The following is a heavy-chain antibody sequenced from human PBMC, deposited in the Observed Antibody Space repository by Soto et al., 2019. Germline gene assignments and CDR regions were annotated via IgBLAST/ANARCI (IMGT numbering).Heavy chain of an antibody. CDR1: GDSISTFY. CDR3: ARGRTVRNYADDSSDYFYFFDY. Sequence: SETLSLTCTVSGDSISTFYWGWMRQSPGKELEWIGYVYYTGSTNYNPSLKSRVTISVDRSKNQFSLKLTSANAADTAVYYCARGRTVRNYADDSSDYFYFFDYWGQGTQVTLSS. J-gene: IGHJ4*02. V-gene: IGHV4-59*01. D-gene: IGHD3-22*01. CDR2: VYYTGST.